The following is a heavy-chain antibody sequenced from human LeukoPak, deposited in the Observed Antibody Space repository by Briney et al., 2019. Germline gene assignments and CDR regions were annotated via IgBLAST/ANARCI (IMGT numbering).Heavy chain of an antibody. D-gene: IGHD3-3*01. CDR2: VYGNDDK. V-gene: IGHV2-5*01. Sequence: SGPTLVNPTQTLTLTCTFSGFSLSTSGVGVAWNRQPPGKALEWLALVYGNDDKRYSPSLKSRLAIAKDTSKNQVVLTMTNMDPVDTATYYCARLFYDFWSGYPPQGRFDPWGQGTLVTVSS. CDR1: GFSLSTSGVG. CDR3: ARLFYDFWSGYPPQGRFDP. J-gene: IGHJ5*02.